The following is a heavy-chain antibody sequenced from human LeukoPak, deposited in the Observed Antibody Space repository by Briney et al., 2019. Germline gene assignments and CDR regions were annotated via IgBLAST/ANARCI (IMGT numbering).Heavy chain of an antibody. CDR1: GFTFSSYS. Sequence: PGGSLRLSCAASGFTFSSYSMSWVRQAPGKGLEWVSYISSSSSTIYYADSVKGRFTISRDNAKNSLYLQMNSLRAEDTAVYYCASLLGGGAYYYYMDVWGKGTTVTVSS. D-gene: IGHD3-3*01. J-gene: IGHJ6*03. CDR3: ASLLGGGAYYYYMDV. CDR2: ISSSSSTI. V-gene: IGHV3-48*04.